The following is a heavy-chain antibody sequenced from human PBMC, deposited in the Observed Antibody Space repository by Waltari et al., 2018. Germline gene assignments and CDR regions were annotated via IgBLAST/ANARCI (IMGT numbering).Heavy chain of an antibody. CDR2: INEDGSEI. Sequence: EAQLVESGGGLVQPGGSLIISCEASGFIFSNSWMGWVRQAPGKGLECVAKINEDGSEIYSVDSVKGRFIFSRDNVKNSLYLQMNSLTVEDTAVYYCVRDPEWGAYDIWGQGTMVTVS. D-gene: IGHD1-26*01. J-gene: IGHJ3*02. CDR3: VRDPEWGAYDI. CDR1: GFIFSNSW. V-gene: IGHV3-7*01.